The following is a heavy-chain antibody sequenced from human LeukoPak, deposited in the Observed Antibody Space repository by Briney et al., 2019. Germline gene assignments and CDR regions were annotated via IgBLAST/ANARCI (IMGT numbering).Heavy chain of an antibody. CDR1: GYPFKTYG. D-gene: IGHD3-9*01. J-gene: IGHJ4*02. CDR2: INPNSGGT. V-gene: IGHV1-2*02. CDR3: ARDQILGYDILTGD. Sequence: ASVKVSFTASGYPFKTYGISWVRQAPGQGLEGMGWINPNSGGTNYAQKFQGRVTMTRDTSIITAYMELSRLTSDDTAVYYCARDQILGYDILTGDWGQGTLVTVSS.